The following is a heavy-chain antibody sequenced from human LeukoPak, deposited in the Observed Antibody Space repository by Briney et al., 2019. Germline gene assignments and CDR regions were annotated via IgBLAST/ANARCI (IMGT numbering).Heavy chain of an antibody. D-gene: IGHD6-19*01. V-gene: IGHV3-53*01. Sequence: PGGSLRLSCAASGFSVSSNYMSWVRQAPGKGLEWDSVIYSGGGTYYADSVKGRFTISSANSKNTLYLQMNSLRAEDTAVYYCARGYSSGKGNAFDIWGQGTMVTVSS. J-gene: IGHJ3*02. CDR2: IYSGGGT. CDR1: GFSVSSNY. CDR3: ARGYSSGKGNAFDI.